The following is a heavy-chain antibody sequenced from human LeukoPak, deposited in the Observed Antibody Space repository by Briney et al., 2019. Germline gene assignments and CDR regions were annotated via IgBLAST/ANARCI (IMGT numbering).Heavy chain of an antibody. CDR2: ISWNSFSI. CDR1: RFSFSSYG. V-gene: IGHV3-9*01. CDR3: AKSSGNYLNYYYYMDV. D-gene: IGHD3-10*01. J-gene: IGHJ6*03. Sequence: GGSLRLSCAASRFSFSSYGMHWVRHAPGKGLEWVSGISWNSFSIGYADSVKGRFTISRDNAKNSLYLQMNSLRAEDTALYYCAKSSGNYLNYYYYMDVWGKGTTVTISS.